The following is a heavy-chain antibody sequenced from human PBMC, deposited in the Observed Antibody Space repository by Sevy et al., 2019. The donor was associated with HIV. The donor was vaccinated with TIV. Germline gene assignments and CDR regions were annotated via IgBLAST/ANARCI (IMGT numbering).Heavy chain of an antibody. CDR2: TKPDGSDK. Sequence: GGSLRLSCAASGFIFSNSWMGWVRQAPGRGLECVAATKPDGSDKYYVDSVKGRFIVSRANAKNSLFLQMNSLRDEDTAVYFCGQGGGGHWGQGALVTVSS. CDR3: GQGGGGH. D-gene: IGHD3-16*01. V-gene: IGHV3-7*01. CDR1: GFIFSNSW. J-gene: IGHJ4*02.